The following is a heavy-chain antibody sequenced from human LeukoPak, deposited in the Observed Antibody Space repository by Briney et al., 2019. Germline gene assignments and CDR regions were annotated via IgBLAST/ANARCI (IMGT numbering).Heavy chain of an antibody. J-gene: IGHJ4*02. V-gene: IGHV3-15*01. D-gene: IGHD7-27*01. Sequence: PGGSLRLSCAASGFTFTSAWMSWVRQAPGKGLEWVGRIKSKRFGETTEYAAPVEGRFTITRDDSTNTLSLQMNRLKSEDTAVYYCTSSPVPGLDHWGQGALVTVSS. CDR1: GFTFTSAW. CDR2: IKSKRFGETT. CDR3: TSSPVPGLDH.